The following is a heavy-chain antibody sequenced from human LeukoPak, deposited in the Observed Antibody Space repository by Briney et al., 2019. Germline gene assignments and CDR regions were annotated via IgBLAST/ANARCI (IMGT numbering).Heavy chain of an antibody. Sequence: GGSLRLSCAASGFTFSSYWMSWVRQAPGKGLEWVANIKQDGSEKYYVDSVKGRFTISRDNARNSLYLQMNSLRAEDTAVYYCARDVGGHPQTSIAALTDYWGQGTLVTVSS. V-gene: IGHV3-7*01. D-gene: IGHD6-6*01. CDR3: ARDVGGHPQTSIAALTDY. J-gene: IGHJ4*02. CDR2: IKQDGSEK. CDR1: GFTFSSYW.